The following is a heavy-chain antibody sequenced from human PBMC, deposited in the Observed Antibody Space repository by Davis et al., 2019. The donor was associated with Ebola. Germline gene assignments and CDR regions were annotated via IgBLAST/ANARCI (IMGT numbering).Heavy chain of an antibody. Sequence: ASVKVSCKASGYTFAYYAMNWVRQAPGQGLEWMGWINTKNGNPTYAQGFTGRLVFSLDTSVSTAYLEISSLKAEDTAVYYCARRMDCSGDSCYCLQNWGQGTLVTVSS. CDR1: GYTFAYYA. CDR2: INTKNGNP. D-gene: IGHD2-15*01. V-gene: IGHV7-4-1*02. J-gene: IGHJ1*01. CDR3: ARRMDCSGDSCYCLQN.